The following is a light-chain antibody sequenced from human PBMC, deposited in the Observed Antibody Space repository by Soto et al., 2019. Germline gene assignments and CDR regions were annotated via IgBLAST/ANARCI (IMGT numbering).Light chain of an antibody. J-gene: IGKJ5*01. CDR3: QQRHNWPIT. Sequence: EIVLTQSPATLSLSPGERATLSCRTSQTIRGLLNWYQQRPGQAPRLLIYDTSNRATDIPARFSGSGSGTDFILTISSLDAEDFGVYFCQQRHNWPITFCQGTRLDIK. CDR2: DTS. CDR1: QTIRGL. V-gene: IGKV3-11*01.